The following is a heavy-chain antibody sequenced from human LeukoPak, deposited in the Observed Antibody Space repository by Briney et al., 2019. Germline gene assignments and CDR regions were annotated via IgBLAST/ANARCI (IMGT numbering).Heavy chain of an antibody. CDR2: MNPNSGNT. CDR1: GYTFTSYD. CDR3: ARGSYDYVWGSYRFFYYYYMDV. V-gene: IGHV1-8*01. J-gene: IGHJ6*03. D-gene: IGHD3-16*02. Sequence: ASVKVSCKASGYTFTSYDINWVRQATGQGLEWMGWMNPNSGNTGYAQKFQGRVTMTRNTSISTAYMELSSLRSEDTAVYYCARGSYDYVWGSYRFFYYYYMDVWGKGTTVTISS.